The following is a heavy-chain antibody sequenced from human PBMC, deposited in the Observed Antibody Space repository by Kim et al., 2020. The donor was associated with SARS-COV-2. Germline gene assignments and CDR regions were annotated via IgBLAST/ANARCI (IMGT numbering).Heavy chain of an antibody. D-gene: IGHD5-18*01. CDR1: GYAFTSYG. CDR3: ARGLEGHTAFGEDY. V-gene: IGHV7-4-1*02. CDR2: INTKTGNP. Sequence: ASVKVSCKASGYAFTSYGMNWVRQAPGQGLEWMGGINTKTGNPTYAQGFTGRFVFSLDTSASTAYLQISSLRAEDTAVYYCARGLEGHTAFGEDYWGQGTLVTVSS. J-gene: IGHJ4*02.